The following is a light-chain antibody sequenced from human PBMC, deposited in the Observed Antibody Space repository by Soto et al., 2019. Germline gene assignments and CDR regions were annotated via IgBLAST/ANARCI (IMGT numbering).Light chain of an antibody. CDR1: TGAVTNGHY. J-gene: IGLJ1*01. CDR3: LLSYNGPYV. Sequence: QALVTEEPSLTGSPGGTVTLTCGSSTGAVTNGHYPYWFQQKPGQAPRTLIYDTTNRHSWTPARFSGSLLGGKAALTLSGAQPGDEAEYYCLLSYNGPYVFGTRTKVTVL. V-gene: IGLV7-46*01. CDR2: DTT.